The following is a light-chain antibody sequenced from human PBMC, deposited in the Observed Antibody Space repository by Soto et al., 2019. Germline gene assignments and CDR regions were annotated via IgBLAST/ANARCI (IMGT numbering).Light chain of an antibody. Sequence: QSVLTQPPSVAGAPGQRVTISCTGSSSNIGAGYDVHWYQQLPGTAPKLLICGNNNRPSGVPDRSSGSKSGTSASLALTGLQAEDEADYYCQSYASSLSGYVFGTGTKVTVL. CDR2: GNN. J-gene: IGLJ1*01. V-gene: IGLV1-40*01. CDR1: SSNIGAGYD. CDR3: QSYASSLSGYV.